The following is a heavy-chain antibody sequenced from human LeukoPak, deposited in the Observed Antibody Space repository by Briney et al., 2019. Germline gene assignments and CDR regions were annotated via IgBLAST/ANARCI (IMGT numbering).Heavy chain of an antibody. CDR1: GFTFSSYS. J-gene: IGHJ6*03. V-gene: IGHV3-30*05. Sequence: GGSLRLSCAASGFTFSSYSMNWVRQAPGKGLEWVATISYDGSNKYYADSVKGRFTISRDNSKNTPYLQMNSLRAEDTAVYYCARDSGNIYYYMDVWGKGTTVTVSS. CDR3: ARDSGNIYYYMDV. CDR2: ISYDGSNK. D-gene: IGHD2/OR15-2a*01.